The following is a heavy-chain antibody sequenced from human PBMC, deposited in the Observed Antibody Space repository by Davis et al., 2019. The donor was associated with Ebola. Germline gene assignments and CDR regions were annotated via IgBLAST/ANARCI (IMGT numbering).Heavy chain of an antibody. CDR1: GFTFSSYS. J-gene: IGHJ4*02. CDR2: IRHDDSDK. V-gene: IGHV3-30*02. D-gene: IGHD6-6*01. CDR3: AKDGPSSSSDY. Sequence: GESLKISCAASGFTFSSYSMNWVRQAPGKGLEWVAFIRHDDSDKNYADSVKDRFSISRDNSKNTVFLQMNSLKTEDSALYYCAKDGPSSSSDYWGQGTLVTVSS.